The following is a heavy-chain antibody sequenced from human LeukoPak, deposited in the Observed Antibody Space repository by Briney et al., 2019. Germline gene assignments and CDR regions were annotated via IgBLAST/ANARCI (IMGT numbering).Heavy chain of an antibody. D-gene: IGHD5-18*01. Sequence: GGSLRLSCAASGFTISNAWMSWVRQAPGKGLEWVGRIKSKTDGGTTDYAAPVKGRFTISRDDSKNTLYLQMNSLKTDDTSVYYCTTGLAAMVAEWGQGTLVTLSS. CDR1: GFTISNAW. CDR3: TTGLAAMVAE. V-gene: IGHV3-15*01. J-gene: IGHJ4*02. CDR2: IKSKTDGGTT.